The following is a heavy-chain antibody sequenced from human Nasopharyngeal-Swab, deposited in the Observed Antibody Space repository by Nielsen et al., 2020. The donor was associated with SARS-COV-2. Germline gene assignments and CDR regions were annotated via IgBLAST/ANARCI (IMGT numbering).Heavy chain of an antibody. CDR3: ARDGLDYDFWSAYFMDV. J-gene: IGHJ6*02. V-gene: IGHV3-21*01. CDR1: GFTFNNYN. D-gene: IGHD3-3*01. Sequence: GESLKISCAASGFTFNNYNFNWVRQAPGKGLEWVSSISSSSSYIYYADSVKGRFTISRDNAKNSFYLQMNSLRAEDTAVYYCARDGLDYDFWSAYFMDVWARGPRSPSP. CDR2: ISSSSSYI.